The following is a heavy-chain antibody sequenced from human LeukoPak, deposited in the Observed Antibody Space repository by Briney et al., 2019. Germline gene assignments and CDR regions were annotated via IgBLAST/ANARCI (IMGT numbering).Heavy chain of an antibody. CDR3: ARQYYDFWSGYYGTFDY. J-gene: IGHJ4*02. V-gene: IGHV3-9*01. CDR2: ISWNSGII. Sequence: GGSLRLSCAASGFTFDDFALHWVRQAPGKGLEWVSGISWNSGIINYADSVKGRFTISRDNAKNSLYLQMNSLRAEDTAVYYCARQYYDFWSGYYGTFDYWGQGTLVTVSS. CDR1: GFTFDDFA. D-gene: IGHD3-3*01.